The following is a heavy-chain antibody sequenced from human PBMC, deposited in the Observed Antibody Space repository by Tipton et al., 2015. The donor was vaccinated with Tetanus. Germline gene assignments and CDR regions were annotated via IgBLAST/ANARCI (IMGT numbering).Heavy chain of an antibody. CDR1: GFTFDAYA. CDR2: INWNSGSI. D-gene: IGHD6-19*01. Sequence: SLRLSCAASGFTFDAYAMHWVRQAPNKGLEWVSRINWNSGSIGYADSVKGRFTISRDNAKNSLYLQMNSLRVEDTALYYCARAQAVAGTGGFDPWGQGTLVTVSS. J-gene: IGHJ5*02. V-gene: IGHV3-9*01. CDR3: ARAQAVAGTGGFDP.